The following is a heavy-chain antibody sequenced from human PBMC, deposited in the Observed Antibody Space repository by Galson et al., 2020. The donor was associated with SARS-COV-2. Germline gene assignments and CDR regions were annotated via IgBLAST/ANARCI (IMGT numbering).Heavy chain of an antibody. CDR3: AKEYYYDSSGHLDDLDI. J-gene: IGHJ3*02. Sequence: SSYWMHWVRQAPWTVLVWVSRINSDESSTIYADSLKDRFTISRVNAKHTLYLQMNSLRSYDTAVYYCAKEYYYDSSGHLDDLDIWGKGKIVTVSS. D-gene: IGHD3-22*01. CDR2: INSDESST. CDR1: SSYW. V-gene: IGHV3-74*01.